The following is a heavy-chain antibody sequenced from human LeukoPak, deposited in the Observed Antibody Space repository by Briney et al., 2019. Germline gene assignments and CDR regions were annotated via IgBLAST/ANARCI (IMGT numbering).Heavy chain of an antibody. D-gene: IGHD6-13*01. V-gene: IGHV3-43*01. CDR1: GFTFNDYT. CDR2: ISWDGGST. J-gene: IGHJ6*02. Sequence: PGGSLRLSCAASGFTFNDYTMYWVRHAPGKGLEWVSLISWDGGSTYYGDSVKGRFTISRDNSKNSLYLQMNSLRTEDTALYYCAKGIGLYSSSALWGMDVWGQGTTVTVSS. CDR3: AKGIGLYSSSALWGMDV.